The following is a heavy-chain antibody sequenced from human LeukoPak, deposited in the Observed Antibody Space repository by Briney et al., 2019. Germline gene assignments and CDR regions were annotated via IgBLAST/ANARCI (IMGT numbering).Heavy chain of an antibody. J-gene: IGHJ6*02. Sequence: SVKVSCKASGGTFSSYAISWVRQAPGQGLEWMGRIIPILGIANYAQKFQGRVTITADKSTSTAYMELSNLRSEDTAVYYCARVWTYYYGMDVWGQGTTVTVSS. CDR1: GGTFSSYA. D-gene: IGHD3-10*01. V-gene: IGHV1-69*04. CDR3: ARVWTYYYGMDV. CDR2: IIPILGIA.